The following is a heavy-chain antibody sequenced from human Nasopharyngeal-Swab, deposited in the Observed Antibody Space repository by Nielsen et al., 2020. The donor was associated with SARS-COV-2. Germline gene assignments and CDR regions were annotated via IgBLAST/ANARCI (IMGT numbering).Heavy chain of an antibody. CDR1: GFTVSSHY. D-gene: IGHD3-9*01. Sequence: GGSLRLSCAASGFTVSSHYMTWVRQAPGKGLEWVSVIYSGGSTYYADSVKGRFTISRDNSKNTLYLQMNSLRAEDTAVYYCARAGTYYDILTVYYKGGIDYWGQGTLVTVSS. CDR2: IYSGGST. J-gene: IGHJ4*02. V-gene: IGHV3-66*01. CDR3: ARAGTYYDILTVYYKGGIDY.